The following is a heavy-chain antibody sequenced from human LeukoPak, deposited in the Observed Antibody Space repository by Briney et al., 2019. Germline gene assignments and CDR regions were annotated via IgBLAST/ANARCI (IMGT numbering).Heavy chain of an antibody. D-gene: IGHD3-3*01. CDR2: TRNKANSYTT. CDR1: GFSFSDYY. V-gene: IGHV3-72*01. Sequence: GGSLRLSCAASGFSFSDYYMDWVRQAPGKGLEWVGRTRNKANSYTTEYAASVKGRFTISRDDSKNSLFLQMNSLRTEDTAVYYCARAPREWLLGYYFDYWGQGTLVTVSS. CDR3: ARAPREWLLGYYFDY. J-gene: IGHJ4*02.